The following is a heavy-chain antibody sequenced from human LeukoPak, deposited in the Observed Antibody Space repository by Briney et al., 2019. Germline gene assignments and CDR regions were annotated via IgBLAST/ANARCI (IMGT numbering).Heavy chain of an antibody. D-gene: IGHD5-24*01. CDR1: GGTFSSYA. J-gene: IGHJ3*02. Sequence: SVKVSCKASGGTFSSYAISWVRQAPGQGLEWMGGIIPIFGTANYAQKFQGRLTITADKSTSTAYMELSSLTTEDTAVYYCAREMATILCAFDILGQGTMVTVSS. V-gene: IGHV1-69*06. CDR3: AREMATILCAFDI. CDR2: IIPIFGTA.